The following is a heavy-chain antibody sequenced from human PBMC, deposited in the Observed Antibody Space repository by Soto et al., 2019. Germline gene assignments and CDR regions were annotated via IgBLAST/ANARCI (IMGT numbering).Heavy chain of an antibody. J-gene: IGHJ4*02. CDR1: GGSISSSNW. V-gene: IGHV4-4*02. Sequence: KTSETLSLTCAVSGGSISSSNWWSWVRQPPGKGLEWIGEIYHSGSTNYNPSLKSRVTISVDKSKNQFSLKLSSVTAADTAVYYCARRKIAAAGSYYFDYWGQGTLVTVSS. CDR2: IYHSGST. CDR3: ARRKIAAAGSYYFDY. D-gene: IGHD6-13*01.